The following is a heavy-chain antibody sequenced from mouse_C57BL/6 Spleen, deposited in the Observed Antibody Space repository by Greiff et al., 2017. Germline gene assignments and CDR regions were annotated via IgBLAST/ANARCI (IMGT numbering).Heavy chain of an antibody. J-gene: IGHJ2*01. D-gene: IGHD2-4*01. Sequence: QVHVQQSGPGLVQPSQCLSITCTVSGFSLTSYGVHWVRQSPGKGLEWLGVIWSGGSTDYNAAFMSRLSITKDNSKSQVFFKMNSLQAYDTAIYYCAKENDYYFDYWGQGTTLTVSS. CDR2: IWSGGST. V-gene: IGHV2-5*01. CDR3: AKENDYYFDY. CDR1: GFSLTSYG.